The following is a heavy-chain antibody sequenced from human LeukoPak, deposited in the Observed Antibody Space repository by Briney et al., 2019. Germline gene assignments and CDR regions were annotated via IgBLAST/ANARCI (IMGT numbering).Heavy chain of an antibody. CDR1: GGSISSSSYY. V-gene: IGHV4-39*07. CDR2: INYSGST. CDR3: ALTLQWELPSIYYGMDV. Sequence: KSSETLSLTCTVSGGSISSSSYYWGWIRQPPGKGLEWIGSINYSGSTYYNPSLKSRVTISVDTSKNQFSLKLSSVTAADTAVYYCALTLQWELPSIYYGMDVWGQGTTVTVSS. D-gene: IGHD1-26*01. J-gene: IGHJ6*02.